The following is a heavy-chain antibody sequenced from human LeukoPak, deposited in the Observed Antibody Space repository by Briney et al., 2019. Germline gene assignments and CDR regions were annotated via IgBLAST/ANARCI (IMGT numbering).Heavy chain of an antibody. CDR2: INPNSGGT. Sequence: EASVKVSCKASGYTFTGYYMHWVRQAPGQGLEWMGWINPNSGGTNYAQKFQGRVTMTRDTSISTAYMELSSLRSEDTAVYYCARGVRSTSRKRLYYFDYWGQGTLVTVSS. J-gene: IGHJ4*02. CDR3: ARGVRSTSRKRLYYFDY. V-gene: IGHV1-2*02. D-gene: IGHD2-2*01. CDR1: GYTFTGYY.